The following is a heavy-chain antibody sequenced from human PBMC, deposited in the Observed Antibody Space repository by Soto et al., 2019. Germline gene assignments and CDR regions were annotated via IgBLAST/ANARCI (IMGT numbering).Heavy chain of an antibody. D-gene: IGHD7-27*01. Sequence: QVQLQESGPGLVKPSQTLFLTCTVSGGSISSGGYYWSWIRQHPGKGLEWIGYIYYSGSTYYNPSLKSRVTISVDTSKNQSSLKLSSVTAADTAVYYCARDPDQGTGERMGWFDPWGQGTLVTVSS. V-gene: IGHV4-31*03. J-gene: IGHJ5*02. CDR1: GGSISSGGYY. CDR3: ARDPDQGTGERMGWFDP. CDR2: IYYSGST.